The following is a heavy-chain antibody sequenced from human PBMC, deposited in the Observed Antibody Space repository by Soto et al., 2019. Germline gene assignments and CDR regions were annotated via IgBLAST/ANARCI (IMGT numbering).Heavy chain of an antibody. D-gene: IGHD5-12*01. CDR3: VKGLGVSSGYGDWGMEV. CDR2: ISSDGSKK. CDR1: RFISSTSG. Sequence: QVQLVESGGGVVQPGRSLRLSCAASRFISSTSGMHWVRQVPGKGLEWVAVISSDGSKKYYADSVKGRFTISRDKAKNTLYVEMNSLRAEDTAVYYCVKGLGVSSGYGDWGMEVWGHGTTVTVSS. J-gene: IGHJ6*02. V-gene: IGHV3-30*18.